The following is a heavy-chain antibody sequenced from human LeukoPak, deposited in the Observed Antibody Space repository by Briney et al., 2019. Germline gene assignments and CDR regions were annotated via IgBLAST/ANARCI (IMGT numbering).Heavy chain of an antibody. Sequence: PSETPSLTCTVSGGSISSSSYYWGWIRQPPGKGLEWIGSIYYSGSTYYNPSLKSRVTISVDTSKNQFSLKLSSVTAADTAVYYCARLVDIVATTEPRIDYWGQGTLVTVSS. V-gene: IGHV4-39*01. CDR2: IYYSGST. J-gene: IGHJ4*02. D-gene: IGHD5-12*01. CDR3: ARLVDIVATTEPRIDY. CDR1: GGSISSSSYY.